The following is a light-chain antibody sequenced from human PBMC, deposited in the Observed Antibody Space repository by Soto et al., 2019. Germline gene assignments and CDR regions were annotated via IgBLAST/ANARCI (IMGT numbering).Light chain of an antibody. Sequence: QSALTQPASVSGSPGQSITISCTGTSSDVGSYNLVSWYQQLPGKAPKLVIYEGSKRPSGVSDRFSGPKPGNTASLTISGFQAENRADYYSCYFALINPLLFGGGTKLTVL. CDR3: CYFALINPLL. J-gene: IGLJ2*01. CDR1: SSDVGSYNL. CDR2: EGS. V-gene: IGLV2-23*01.